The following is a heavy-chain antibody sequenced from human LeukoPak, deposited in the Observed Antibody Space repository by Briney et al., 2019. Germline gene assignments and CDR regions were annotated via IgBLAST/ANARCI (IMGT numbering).Heavy chain of an antibody. V-gene: IGHV3-30*04. CDR3: ARGRGGYSYGCDY. D-gene: IGHD5-18*01. Sequence: GRSLRLSCAASGFTFSSYAMHWVRQAPGKGLEWVAVISYDGSNKYYADSVKGRFTISRDNSKNTLYLQMNSLRAEDTAVCYCARGRGGYSYGCDYWGQGTLVTVSS. CDR2: ISYDGSNK. J-gene: IGHJ4*02. CDR1: GFTFSSYA.